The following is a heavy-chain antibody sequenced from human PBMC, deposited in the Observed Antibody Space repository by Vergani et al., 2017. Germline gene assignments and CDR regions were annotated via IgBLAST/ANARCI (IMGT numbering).Heavy chain of an antibody. D-gene: IGHD5-12*01. V-gene: IGHV4-31*03. CDR1: GGSISSGGYY. Sequence: QLQLQESGPGLVKPSETLSLTCTVSGGSISSGGYYWSWIRQHPGKGLEWIGYIYYSGSTYYNPSLKSRVTISVDTSKNQFSLKLSSVTAADTAVYYCAREVMEGNGGYARRVPVYYFDYWGQGTLVTVSS. CDR3: AREVMEGNGGYARRVPVYYFDY. J-gene: IGHJ4*02. CDR2: IYYSGST.